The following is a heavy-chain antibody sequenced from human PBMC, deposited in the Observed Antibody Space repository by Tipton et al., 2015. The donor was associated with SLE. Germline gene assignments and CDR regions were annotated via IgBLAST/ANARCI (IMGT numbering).Heavy chain of an antibody. Sequence: TLSLTCTVSGGSISSGSYYWSWIRQPAGKGLEWIGRIYTSGSTNYSPSLKSRVTISVDTSKNQFSLKLSSVTAADTAVYSCAGGPGYYGSGSNGWDYWGQGTLVTVSS. CDR2: IYTSGST. D-gene: IGHD3-10*01. V-gene: IGHV4-61*02. J-gene: IGHJ4*02. CDR3: AGGPGYYGSGSNGWDY. CDR1: GGSISSGSYY.